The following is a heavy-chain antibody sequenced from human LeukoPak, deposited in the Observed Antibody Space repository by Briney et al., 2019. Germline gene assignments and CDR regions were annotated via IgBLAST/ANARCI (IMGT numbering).Heavy chain of an antibody. CDR2: ISAYNGNT. Sequence: ASVKVSCKASGYTFISYGISWMRQAPGQGLEWMGWISAYNGNTNNAQKFQGRVTVTTDTSTSTAYMELRSLRSDDTAVYYCARVGSSGYYYYWGQGTLVTVSS. D-gene: IGHD3-22*01. J-gene: IGHJ4*02. V-gene: IGHV1-18*01. CDR1: GYTFISYG. CDR3: ARVGSSGYYYY.